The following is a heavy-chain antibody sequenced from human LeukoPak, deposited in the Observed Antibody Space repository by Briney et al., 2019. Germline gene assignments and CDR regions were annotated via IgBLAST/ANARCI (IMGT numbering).Heavy chain of an antibody. V-gene: IGHV4-39*01. CDR1: GGSISSSSYY. D-gene: IGHD1-20*01. Sequence: SETLSLTCTVSGGSISSSSYYWGWIRQPPGKGLEWIGSIYYSGSTYYNPSLKSRVTISVDTSKNQFSLKLSSVTAADTAVYYCARRDNWTIDYWGQGTLVTVSS. CDR3: ARRDNWTIDY. J-gene: IGHJ4*02. CDR2: IYYSGST.